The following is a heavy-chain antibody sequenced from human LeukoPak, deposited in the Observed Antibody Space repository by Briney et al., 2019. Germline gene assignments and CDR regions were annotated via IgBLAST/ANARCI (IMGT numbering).Heavy chain of an antibody. D-gene: IGHD3-22*01. V-gene: IGHV4-4*02. CDR3: ARVEVDNSGYYFDY. Sequence: PSGTLSPTCAVSGGSISSRHWWSWVRQPPGKGLEWIGEIYHSGSTNYKPSLKSRVTISVDKSKNQFSLKLSSVTAADTAFYYCARVEVDNSGYYFDYWGQGTLVTVSS. J-gene: IGHJ4*02. CDR1: GGSISSRHW. CDR2: IYHSGST.